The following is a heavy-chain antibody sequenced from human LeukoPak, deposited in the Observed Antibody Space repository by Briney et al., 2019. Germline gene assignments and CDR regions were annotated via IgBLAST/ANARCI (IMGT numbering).Heavy chain of an antibody. CDR2: MNHVGST. J-gene: IGHJ4*02. CDR1: GGSFSGYY. Sequence: SETLSLTCAVYGGSFSGYYWSWVRQPPGKGLEWIGEMNHVGSTNYNPSLKSRVTISVDTSKNQFSLKLSPVTAADTAVYYCTRGLSFRSGYFDNWGQGTLVTVSS. V-gene: IGHV4-34*01. CDR3: TRGLSFRSGYFDN. D-gene: IGHD3-3*01.